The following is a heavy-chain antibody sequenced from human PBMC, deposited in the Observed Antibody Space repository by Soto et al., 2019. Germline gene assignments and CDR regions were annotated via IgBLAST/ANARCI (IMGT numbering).Heavy chain of an antibody. CDR1: GYSFATYW. V-gene: IGHV5-51*01. J-gene: IGHJ6*02. CDR2: IYPADSDT. D-gene: IGHD3-16*01. CDR3: ARQYADTSMGGYYYYGLDV. Sequence: PGESLKISCEGSGYSFATYWIAWARQMPGKGLEWMGIIYPADSDTRYSPSLQGQVTTSPDKSISTDYLRWSSLKASDTAMYYCARQYADTSMGGYYYYGLDVWGQGTTVTVS.